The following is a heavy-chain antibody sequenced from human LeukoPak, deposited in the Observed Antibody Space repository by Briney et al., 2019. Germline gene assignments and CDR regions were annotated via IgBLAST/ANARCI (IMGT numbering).Heavy chain of an antibody. CDR3: ARDGDYDFWSGYFDY. Sequence: GGSLRLSCAASGFTFRNYNMNWVRQAPGKGLEWVSSINSSSGYIYYADSVKGRFTISRDNAKNSLYLQMNSLRAEDTAVYYCARDGDYDFWSGYFDYWGQGTLVTVSS. CDR2: INSSSGYI. D-gene: IGHD3-3*01. CDR1: GFTFRNYN. V-gene: IGHV3-21*01. J-gene: IGHJ4*02.